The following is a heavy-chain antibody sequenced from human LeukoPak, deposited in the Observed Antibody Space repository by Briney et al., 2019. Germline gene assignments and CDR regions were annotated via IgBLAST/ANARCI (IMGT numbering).Heavy chain of an antibody. J-gene: IGHJ4*02. CDR1: GFTFSSYG. CDR2: ISYDGSNK. V-gene: IGHV3-30*18. D-gene: IGHD4-17*01. CDR3: AKKEGYGYGDYPFDY. Sequence: GRSLRLSCAASGFTFSSYGMHWVRQAPGKGLEWVAIISYDGSNKYYADSVKGRFTISRDNSKNTLYLQMNSLRAEDTAVYYCAKKEGYGYGDYPFDYWGQGTLVTVSS.